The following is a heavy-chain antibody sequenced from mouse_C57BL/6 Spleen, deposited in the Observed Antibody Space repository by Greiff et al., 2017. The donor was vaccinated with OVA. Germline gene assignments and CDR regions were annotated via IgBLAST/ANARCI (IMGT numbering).Heavy chain of an antibody. CDR3: ARGTAQATLGY. D-gene: IGHD3-2*02. J-gene: IGHJ2*01. CDR2: IYPGSGST. V-gene: IGHV1-55*01. Sequence: QVQLKQPGAELVKPGASVKMSCKASGYTFTSYWITWVKQRPGQGLEWIGDIYPGSGSTNYNEKFKSKATLTVDTSSSTAYMQLSSLTSEDSAVYYCARGTAQATLGYWGQGTTLTVSS. CDR1: GYTFTSYW.